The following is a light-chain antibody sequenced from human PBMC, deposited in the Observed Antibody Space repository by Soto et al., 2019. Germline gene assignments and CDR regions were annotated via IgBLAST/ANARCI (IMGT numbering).Light chain of an antibody. CDR3: QQYRSSSWT. CDR1: QSVSSSY. V-gene: IGKV3-20*01. J-gene: IGKJ1*01. Sequence: EIVLTQSPGTLSLSPGERATLSCRASQSVSSSYLAWYQQKPGQAPRLLIYGASSRATGIPDRFSRSGSGTDFTLTISRLEPEDFAVDYLQQYRSSSWTVGQGTKVEIK. CDR2: GAS.